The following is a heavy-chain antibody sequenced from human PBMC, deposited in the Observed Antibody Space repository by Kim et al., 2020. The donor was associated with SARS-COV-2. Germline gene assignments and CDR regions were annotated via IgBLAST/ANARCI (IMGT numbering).Heavy chain of an antibody. V-gene: IGHV3-30*07. CDR3: ARVLRYRVYLRYYYYMDV. Sequence: GRFTISRDNSKNTLYLQMNSLRAEETAVYYCARVLRYRVYLRYYYYMDVWGKGTTVTVSS. J-gene: IGHJ6*03. D-gene: IGHD6-13*01.